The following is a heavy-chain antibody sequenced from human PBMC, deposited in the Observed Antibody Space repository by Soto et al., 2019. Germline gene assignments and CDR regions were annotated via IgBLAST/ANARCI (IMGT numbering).Heavy chain of an antibody. V-gene: IGHV1-2*02. CDR1: GYTFTGYY. CDR3: ARVLIKFGGVIVPFDP. J-gene: IGHJ5*02. Sequence: ASVKVSCKASGYTFTGYYMHWVRQAPGQGLEWMGWINPNSGGTNYAQKFQGRVTMTRDTSISTAYMELSRLRSDDTAVYYCARVLIKFGGVIVPFDPWGQGTLVTVSS. D-gene: IGHD3-16*02. CDR2: INPNSGGT.